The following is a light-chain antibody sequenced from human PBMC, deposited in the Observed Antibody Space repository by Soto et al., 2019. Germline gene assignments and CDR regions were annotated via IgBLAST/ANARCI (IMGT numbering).Light chain of an antibody. CDR2: DAS. CDR3: QQSYTTPPWT. J-gene: IGKJ1*01. CDR1: QSISNY. V-gene: IGKV1-39*01. Sequence: DIQMTQSPSSLSASVGDRVTITCRASQSISNYLNWYQQKPEKAPKVLIYDASSLQGGVPSRFSGSGSGTDFTLTISSLQPEDFATYYCQQSYTTPPWTFGQGTKVEIK.